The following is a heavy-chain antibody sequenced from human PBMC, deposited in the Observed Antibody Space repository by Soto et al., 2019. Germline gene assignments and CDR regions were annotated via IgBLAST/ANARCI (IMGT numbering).Heavy chain of an antibody. CDR3: ARRRDCSGGSCYTDNWFDP. V-gene: IGHV5-51*01. Sequence: GESLKISCKGSGYSFTSYWIGWVRQMRGKGLEWMGIIYPGDSDTRYSPSFQGQVTISADKSISTAYLQWSSLKASDTAMYYCARRRDCSGGSCYTDNWFDPWGQGTLVTVSS. CDR2: IYPGDSDT. J-gene: IGHJ5*02. D-gene: IGHD2-15*01. CDR1: GYSFTSYW.